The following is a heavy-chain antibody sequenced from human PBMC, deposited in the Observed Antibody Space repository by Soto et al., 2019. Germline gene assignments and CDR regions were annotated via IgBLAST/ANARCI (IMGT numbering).Heavy chain of an antibody. CDR1: GGSISSGGYS. D-gene: IGHD6-13*01. Sequence: PSETLSLTCAVSGGSISSGGYSWSWIRQPPGKGLEWIGYIYHSGITSYNPSLKSRLTISVDRSNNQFSLKLNSVTAADTAVYYCARGDGSDWYYYFDPWGQGALVTVFS. CDR2: IYHSGIT. J-gene: IGHJ5*02. CDR3: ARGDGSDWYYYFDP. V-gene: IGHV4-30-2*01.